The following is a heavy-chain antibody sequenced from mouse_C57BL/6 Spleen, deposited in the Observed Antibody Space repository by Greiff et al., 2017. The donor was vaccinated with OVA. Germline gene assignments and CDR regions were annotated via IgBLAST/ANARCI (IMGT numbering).Heavy chain of an antibody. CDR3: ARGSPFYYDNDEYYFDY. CDR2: IHPNSGST. D-gene: IGHD2-4*01. CDR1: GYSFTSYW. V-gene: IGHV1-64*01. Sequence: VQLQQPGAELVKPGASVKLSCKASGYSFTSYWMHWVKQRPGQGLEWIGLIHPNSGSTNYNEKFKSKATLTVDKSSSTAYMQLSSLTSEDSAVYYCARGSPFYYDNDEYYFDYWGQGTTLTVSS. J-gene: IGHJ2*01.